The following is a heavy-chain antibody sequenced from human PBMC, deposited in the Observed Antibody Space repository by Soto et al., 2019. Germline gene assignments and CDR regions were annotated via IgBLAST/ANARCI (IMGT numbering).Heavy chain of an antibody. CDR3: ARGDPLLWFGEKVYYGMDV. J-gene: IGHJ6*02. D-gene: IGHD3-10*01. V-gene: IGHV4-59*01. CDR1: GCSISSYY. Sequence: SETLSLTCTVSGCSISSYYWSWIRQPPGKGLEWIGYIYYSGSTYYNPSPKSRVTISVDTSKNQFSLKLSSVTAADTAVYYCARGDPLLWFGEKVYYGMDVWGQGTTVTVSS. CDR2: IYYSGST.